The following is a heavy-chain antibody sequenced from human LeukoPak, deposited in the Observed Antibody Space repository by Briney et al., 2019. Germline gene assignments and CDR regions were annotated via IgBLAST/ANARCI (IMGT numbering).Heavy chain of an antibody. Sequence: GGSLRLSCAASGFTFSRYWMSWVRQAPGKGLEWVANIKQDGSEKYYVDSVKGRFTISRDNAKNSLYLQMNSLRDEDTAVYYCARDTRVAPTEGFDYWGQGILVTVSS. CDR1: GFTFSRYW. CDR3: ARDTRVAPTEGFDY. CDR2: IKQDGSEK. V-gene: IGHV3-7*01. D-gene: IGHD2-15*01. J-gene: IGHJ4*02.